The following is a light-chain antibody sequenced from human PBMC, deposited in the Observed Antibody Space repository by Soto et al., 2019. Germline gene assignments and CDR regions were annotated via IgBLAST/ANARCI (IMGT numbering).Light chain of an antibody. CDR1: QTINNN. CDR2: GAS. Sequence: VMTHAPATLAVSPCEGATLSSRASQTINNNVAWYQLKDGQVPRLLIYGASTRAADVPARFSGGGSGTEFTLTISSLQSEDFAEYHCQQYNNWPQTFGQGTKVDIK. J-gene: IGKJ1*01. CDR3: QQYNNWPQT. V-gene: IGKV3-15*01.